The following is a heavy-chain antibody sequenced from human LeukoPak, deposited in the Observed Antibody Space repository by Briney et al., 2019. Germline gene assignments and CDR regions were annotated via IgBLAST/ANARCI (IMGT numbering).Heavy chain of an antibody. D-gene: IGHD2-2*01. CDR2: IKQDGSEK. CDR1: GFTFSSYW. V-gene: IGHV3-7*03. Sequence: GGSLRLSCAASGFTFSSYWMSWVRQAPGKGLEWVANIKQDGSEKYYVDSVKSRFTISRDNAKNSLYLQMNSLRAEDTAVYYCARDFYQPRNYYYGMDVWGQGTTVTVSS. J-gene: IGHJ6*02. CDR3: ARDFYQPRNYYYGMDV.